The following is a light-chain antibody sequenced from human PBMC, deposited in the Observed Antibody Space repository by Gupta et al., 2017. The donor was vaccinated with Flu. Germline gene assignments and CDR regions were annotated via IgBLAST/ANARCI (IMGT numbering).Light chain of an antibody. J-gene: IGLJ1*01. CDR1: KLEEKH. V-gene: IGLV3-1*01. CDR2: QDS. CDR3: QAWDSTTVFGV. Sequence: SYDLTQPPSVSVSPGQTASIACFGDKLEEKHVSWYQQRPGQSPVLVIYQDSKRPSEIPERFSGSNSGNTATLTISGTQALDEADYYCQAWDSTTVFGVLGTGTKVSVV.